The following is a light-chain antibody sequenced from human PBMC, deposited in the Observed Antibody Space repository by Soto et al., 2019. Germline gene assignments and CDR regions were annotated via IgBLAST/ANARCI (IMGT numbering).Light chain of an antibody. CDR3: QQYNNWWT. J-gene: IGKJ1*01. Sequence: EIVLTQSPGTLSLSPCERATLSCRASQSVSNNYLAWYQQKPGQAPRLLIYGASTRATGIPARFSGSGSGTEFTLTISSLQSEDFAVYYCQQYNNWWTFGQGTKVDIK. CDR2: GAS. CDR1: QSVSNN. V-gene: IGKV3-15*01.